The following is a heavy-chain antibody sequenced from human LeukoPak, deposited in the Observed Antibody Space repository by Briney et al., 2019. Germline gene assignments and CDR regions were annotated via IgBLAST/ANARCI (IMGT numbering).Heavy chain of an antibody. CDR3: ARSGSRVLPAAI. D-gene: IGHD2-2*01. V-gene: IGHV4-61*01. CDR1: GGSVSSGSYY. J-gene: IGHJ4*02. CDR2: IYYSGST. Sequence: SETLSLTCTVSGGSVSSGSYYWSWIRQPPGKGLEWIGYIYYSGSTNYNPSLKSRVTISVDTSKNQFSLKLSSVTAADTAVYYCARSGSRVLPAAIRGQGTLVTVSS.